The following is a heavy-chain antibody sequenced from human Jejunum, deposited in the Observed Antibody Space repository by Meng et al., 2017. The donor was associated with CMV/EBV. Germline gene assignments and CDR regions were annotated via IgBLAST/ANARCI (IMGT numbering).Heavy chain of an antibody. CDR1: GASFGGYY. CDR3: ARRVVPAAIGY. D-gene: IGHD2-2*01. J-gene: IGHJ4*02. CDR2: INHIGST. V-gene: IGHV4-34*01. Sequence: LTCAFYGASFGGYYWSWLRQPPGKGLEWIGEINHIGSTKYNPSLRSRVTISLDTSKNQFSLKLNSVTAADTAIYYCARRVVPAAIGYWGQGSLVTVSS.